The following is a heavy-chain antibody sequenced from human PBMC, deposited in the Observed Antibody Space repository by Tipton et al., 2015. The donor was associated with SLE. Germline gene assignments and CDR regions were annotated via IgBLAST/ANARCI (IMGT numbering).Heavy chain of an antibody. CDR3: AISLYSSPDY. J-gene: IGHJ4*02. CDR2: ISGSGSST. CDR1: GFTLSSYA. Sequence: SLRLSCAASGFTLSSYAMNWVRQAPGKGLEWVSGISGSGSSTSYADSVKGRFTISRDNSKNTLYLQMNSLRAEDTAVYYCAISLYSSPDYWGQGALVTVSS. V-gene: IGHV3-23*01. D-gene: IGHD6-13*01.